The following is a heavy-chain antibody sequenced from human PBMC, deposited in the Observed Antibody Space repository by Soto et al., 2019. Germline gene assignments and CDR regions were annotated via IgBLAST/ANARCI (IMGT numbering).Heavy chain of an antibody. D-gene: IGHD6-19*01. CDR1: GGSISSSSYY. V-gene: IGHV4-39*01. J-gene: IGHJ4*02. CDR2: IYYSGST. CDR3: ARQPRYSSGWDCDY. Sequence: QLQLQESGPGLVKPSETLSLTCTVSGGSISSSSYYWGWIRQPPGKGLEWIGSIYYSGSTYYNPSLKSRVTMSVDTAKNQFSLKLSSVTAADTAVYYCARQPRYSSGWDCDYWGQGTLVTVSS.